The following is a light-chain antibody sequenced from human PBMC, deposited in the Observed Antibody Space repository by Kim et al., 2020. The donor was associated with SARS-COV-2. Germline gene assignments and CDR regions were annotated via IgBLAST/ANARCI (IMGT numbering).Light chain of an antibody. CDR1: QDISNY. CDR2: DVS. V-gene: IGKV1-33*01. CDR3: QHYDSLPIT. J-gene: IGKJ4*01. Sequence: ASIGDRVTITCQASQDISNYLNWYQQKPGKAPKLLIYDVSNLNTGVPSRFSGSGSGTDFTFTISSLQPDDVATYYCQHYDSLPITFGGGTKVDI.